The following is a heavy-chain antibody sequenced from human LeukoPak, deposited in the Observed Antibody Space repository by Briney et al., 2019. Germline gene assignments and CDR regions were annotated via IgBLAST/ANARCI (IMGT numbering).Heavy chain of an antibody. CDR1: GFTFSSYA. CDR2: ISGSGGST. J-gene: IGHJ4*02. V-gene: IGHV3-23*01. CDR3: AKTPRYDFWSGYYSDY. Sequence: GGSLRLSCAASGFTFSSYAMSWVRQAPGKGLEWVSAISGSGGSTYYADSVKGRFTISRDNSKNTLYLQMNSLRAEDTAVYYCAKTPRYDFWSGYYSDYWGQGTLVTASS. D-gene: IGHD3-3*01.